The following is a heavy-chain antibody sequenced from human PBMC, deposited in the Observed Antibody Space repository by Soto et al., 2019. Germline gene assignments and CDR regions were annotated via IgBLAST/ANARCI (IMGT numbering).Heavy chain of an antibody. Sequence: EVQLVESGGGVVQPGGSLRLSCVASGFTFSSYSLSWVRQAPGKGLEWVSYISSNNVTTYYADSVKGRVTISRDNAKNSLNLQMKSLRADDTAVYYCARRDYNYLGYMDVWGKGTTVTVSS. V-gene: IGHV3-48*01. D-gene: IGHD5-12*01. J-gene: IGHJ6*03. CDR2: ISSNNVTT. CDR1: GFTFSSYS. CDR3: ARRDYNYLGYMDV.